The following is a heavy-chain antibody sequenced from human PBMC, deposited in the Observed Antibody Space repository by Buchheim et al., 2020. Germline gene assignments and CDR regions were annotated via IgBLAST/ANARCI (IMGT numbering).Heavy chain of an antibody. CDR2: ISGSGAYT. Sequence: EMQLVESGGGLVQPGGSLRLSCAASGFTFSTYAMSWVRQAPGKGLEWVSGISGSGAYTYYAGSVKGRFTMSRDNSKNTLYLQMDSLRAEDAAIYYCAKDGYSDVSRGWDVSSDYWGQGT. J-gene: IGHJ4*02. D-gene: IGHD3-3*01. V-gene: IGHV3-23*04. CDR3: AKDGYSDVSRGWDVSSDY. CDR1: GFTFSTYA.